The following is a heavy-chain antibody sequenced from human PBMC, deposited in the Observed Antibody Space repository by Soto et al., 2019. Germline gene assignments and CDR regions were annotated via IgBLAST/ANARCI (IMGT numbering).Heavy chain of an antibody. CDR3: ARVSGLGQAAFDI. CDR1: GFTLSDYS. V-gene: IGHV3-64*01. J-gene: IGHJ3*02. D-gene: IGHD1-1*01. CDR2: ISYKGDTT. Sequence: EVQLVESGGGLVQPGGSLRLSCAASGFTLSDYSMHWVRQVAGKGLEYVSAISYKGDTTYYANSVKGRFTISRDNSKNTLYLQMGSLRAEDMAVYYCARVSGLGQAAFDIWGQWTMVTVSS.